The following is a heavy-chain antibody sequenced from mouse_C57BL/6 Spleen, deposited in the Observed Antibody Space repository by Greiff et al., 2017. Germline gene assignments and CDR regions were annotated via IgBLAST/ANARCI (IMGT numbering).Heavy chain of an antibody. CDR1: GYTFTDYY. CDR3: ARRTGDYDYDVDYAMDY. V-gene: IGHV1-26*01. CDR2: INPNNGGT. D-gene: IGHD2-4*01. Sequence: EVQLQQSGPELVKPGASVKISCKASGYTFTDYYMNWVKQSHGKSLEWIGDINPNNGGTSYNQKFKGKATLTVDKSSSTAYMELRSLTSEDSAVYYCARRTGDYDYDVDYAMDYWGQGTSVTVSS. J-gene: IGHJ4*01.